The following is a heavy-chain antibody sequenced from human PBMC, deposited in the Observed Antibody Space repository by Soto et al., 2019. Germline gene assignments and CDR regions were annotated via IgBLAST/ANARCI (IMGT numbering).Heavy chain of an antibody. CDR1: GYTLTELS. Sequence: ASVKVSCKVSGYTLTELSMHWVRQAPGKGLEWMGGFDPEDGETIYAQKFQGRVTMTEDTSTDTAYMELSSLRSEDTAVYYCVTLMVRGVGYGMDVWGQGTTVTVSS. D-gene: IGHD3-10*01. CDR2: FDPEDGET. CDR3: VTLMVRGVGYGMDV. J-gene: IGHJ6*02. V-gene: IGHV1-24*01.